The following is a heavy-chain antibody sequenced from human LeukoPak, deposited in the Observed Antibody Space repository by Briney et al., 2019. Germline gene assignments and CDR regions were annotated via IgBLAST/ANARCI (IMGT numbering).Heavy chain of an antibody. V-gene: IGHV3-48*01. CDR1: RFTFSSYS. CDR3: ASSSTSCYNFDY. Sequence: PGGSLRLSCAASRFTFSSYSMNWVRQAPGRGLEWVSSISSSSSTIYYADSVKGRFTISRDNAKNSLYLQMNSLRAEDTAVYYCASSSTSCYNFDYWGQGTLVTVSS. J-gene: IGHJ4*02. CDR2: ISSSSSTI. D-gene: IGHD2-2*02.